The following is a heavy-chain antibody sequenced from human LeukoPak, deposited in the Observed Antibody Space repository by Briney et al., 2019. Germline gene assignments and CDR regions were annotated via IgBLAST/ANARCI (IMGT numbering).Heavy chain of an antibody. J-gene: IGHJ4*02. CDR2: IYPGDSDT. Sequence: GESLKISCKGSGYSFTCYLIGWVRPMPGKGLEWMGIIYPGDSDTRYSRSCQGQVTISADKSISTAYLQWSTLKASDTAMYYCARQEDSSSCFYCWGQGTLVTVSS. CDR3: ARQEDSSSCFYC. D-gene: IGHD6-6*01. CDR1: GYSFTCYL. V-gene: IGHV5-51*01.